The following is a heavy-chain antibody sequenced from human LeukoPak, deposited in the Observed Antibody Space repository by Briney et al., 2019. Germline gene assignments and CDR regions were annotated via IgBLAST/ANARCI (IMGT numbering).Heavy chain of an antibody. D-gene: IGHD3-10*01. Sequence: GASVKVSCKASGYTFTSYDINWVRQATGQGLEWMGWMNPNSGNTGYAQKFQGRVTITRNTSISTAYMELSSLRSEDTAVYYCARGTNYYGLFRRYYYYYMDVWGKGTTVTVSS. J-gene: IGHJ6*03. CDR2: MNPNSGNT. CDR3: ARGTNYYGLFRRYYYYYMDV. V-gene: IGHV1-8*03. CDR1: GYTFTSYD.